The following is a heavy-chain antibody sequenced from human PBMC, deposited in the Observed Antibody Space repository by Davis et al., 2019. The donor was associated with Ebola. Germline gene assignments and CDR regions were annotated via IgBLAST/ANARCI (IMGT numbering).Heavy chain of an antibody. D-gene: IGHD2-2*01. CDR1: GFTFSSYA. V-gene: IGHV3-23*01. CDR3: AKGPYCSSTSCYLYYYYGMDV. J-gene: IGHJ6*04. CDR2: ISGSGGST. Sequence: GGSLRLSCAASGFTFSSYAMSWVRQAPGKGLEWVSAISGSGGSTYYADSVKGRFTISRDNSKNTLYLQMNSLRAEDTAVYYCAKGPYCSSTSCYLYYYYGMDVWGKGTTVTVSS.